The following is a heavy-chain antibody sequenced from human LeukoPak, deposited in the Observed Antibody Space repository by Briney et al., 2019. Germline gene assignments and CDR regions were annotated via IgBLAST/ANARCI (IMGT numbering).Heavy chain of an antibody. CDR1: GGSISSSSYY. CDR3: AREGRVRYFDWSHYYYYGMDV. J-gene: IGHJ6*02. Sequence: PSETLSLTCTVSGGSISSSSYYWGWIRQPPGKGLEWIGSIYYSGSTYHNPSLKSRVTISVDTSKNQFSLKLSSVTAADTAVYYCAREGRVRYFDWSHYYYYGMDVWGQGTTVTVSS. CDR2: IYYSGST. V-gene: IGHV4-39*02. D-gene: IGHD3-9*01.